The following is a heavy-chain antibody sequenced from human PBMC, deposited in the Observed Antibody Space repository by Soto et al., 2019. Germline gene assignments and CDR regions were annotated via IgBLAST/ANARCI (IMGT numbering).Heavy chain of an antibody. D-gene: IGHD2-15*01. CDR2: INHSGST. CDR1: GGSFSGYY. V-gene: IGHV4-34*01. J-gene: IGHJ3*02. Sequence: PSETLSLTCAVYGGSFSGYYWSWIRQPPGKGLEWIGEINHSGSTNYNPSLKSRVTISVDTSKNQFSLKLSSVTAADTAVYYCAIGATFSSYVFDIGGKGKRFPVSS. CDR3: AIGATFSSYVFDI.